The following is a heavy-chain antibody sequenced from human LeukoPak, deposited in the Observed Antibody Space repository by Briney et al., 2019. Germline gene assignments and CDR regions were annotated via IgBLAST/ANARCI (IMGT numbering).Heavy chain of an antibody. CDR3: ARRVTTGSYFDL. CDR2: IYSGGNT. D-gene: IGHD4-17*01. J-gene: IGHJ2*01. CDR1: GFTFSSSY. Sequence: GGSLRLSCAVSGFTFSSSYMSWVRQAPGKGLEWGSFIYSGGNTSYTDSVKGSFTISRDNSKNPLYLQMNSLRAEDTAVYYCARRVTTGSYFDLWGRGTLVTVSS. V-gene: IGHV3-66*01.